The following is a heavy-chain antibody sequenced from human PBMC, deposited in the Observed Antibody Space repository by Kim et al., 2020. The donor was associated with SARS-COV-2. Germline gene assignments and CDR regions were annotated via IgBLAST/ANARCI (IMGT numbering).Heavy chain of an antibody. D-gene: IGHD6-13*01. J-gene: IGHJ5*02. Sequence: YADSVKGRFTISGDNSKNTLYLQMNSLRAEDTAVYYCAKDVKSSSWSFDPWGQGTLVTVSS. CDR3: AKDVKSSSWSFDP. V-gene: IGHV3-30*02.